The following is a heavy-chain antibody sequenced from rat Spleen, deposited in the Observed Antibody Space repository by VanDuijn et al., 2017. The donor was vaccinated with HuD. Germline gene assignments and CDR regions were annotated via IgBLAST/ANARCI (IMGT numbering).Heavy chain of an antibody. Sequence: EVQLVESGGGFVQPGRSLKLSCAASGFTFSEYYMAWVRQAPTKGLEWVASMSHDGGGTYYRDSVKGRFTISRDNAKSTLYLQMDSLRSEDTATYYCARPRGYFDYWGQGVMVTVSS. CDR1: GFTFSEYY. D-gene: IGHD1-4*01. V-gene: IGHV5-20*01. J-gene: IGHJ2*01. CDR3: ARPRGYFDY. CDR2: MSHDGGGT.